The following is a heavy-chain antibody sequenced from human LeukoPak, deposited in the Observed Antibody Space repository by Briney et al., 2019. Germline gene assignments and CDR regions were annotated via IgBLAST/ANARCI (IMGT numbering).Heavy chain of an antibody. Sequence: ASVKVSCKASGFTFTSDYYLRWVRQAPGQGLEWMGYFNPHKGYTSSPQKFQGRITMTTDTSISAVYMELGNLRSDDTAVYYCARDQVVGATAGTFDFWGQGTLVTVSS. CDR3: ARDQVVGATAGTFDF. J-gene: IGHJ4*02. CDR2: FNPHKGYT. CDR1: GFTFTSDYY. V-gene: IGHV1-2*02. D-gene: IGHD1-26*01.